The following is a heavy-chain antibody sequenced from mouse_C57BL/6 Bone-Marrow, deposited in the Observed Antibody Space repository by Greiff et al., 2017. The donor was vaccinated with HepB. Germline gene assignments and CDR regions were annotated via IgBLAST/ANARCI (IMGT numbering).Heavy chain of an antibody. CDR3: ARGYDYGWFAY. CDR1: GYTFTDYY. CDR2: INPYNGGT. V-gene: IGHV1-19*01. D-gene: IGHD2-4*01. J-gene: IGHJ3*01. Sequence: VHVKQSGPVLVKPGASVKMSCKASGYTFTDYYMNWVKQSHGKSLEWIGVINPYNGGTSYNQKFKGKATLTVDKSSSTAYMELNSLTSEDSAVYYCARGYDYGWFAYWGQGTLVTVSA.